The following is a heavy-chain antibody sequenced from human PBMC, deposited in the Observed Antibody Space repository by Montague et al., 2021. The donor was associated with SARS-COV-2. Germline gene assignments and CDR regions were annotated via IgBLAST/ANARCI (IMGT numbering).Heavy chain of an antibody. D-gene: IGHD5-12*01. CDR1: GVSMINNY. Sequence: SETLSLTCSVSGVSMINNYWSWIRQPPGKEREWMGYIYYTGSNAYNTSLQSRATLSIDKSKNEFSLKLTSVTAADTAVYYCGRGGGRLQYSYYYGMDVWGQGTPVTVSS. J-gene: IGHJ6*02. CDR2: IYYTGSN. V-gene: IGHV4-59*01. CDR3: GRGGGRLQYSYYYGMDV.